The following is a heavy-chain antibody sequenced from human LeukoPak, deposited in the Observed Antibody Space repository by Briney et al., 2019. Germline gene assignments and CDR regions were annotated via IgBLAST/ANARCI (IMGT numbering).Heavy chain of an antibody. Sequence: SETLSLTCTVSGGSISSSSYYWGWIRQPPGKGLECIGEINHSGSTNYNPSLESRVTISVDTSKSQFSLKLSSVTAADTAVYYCARRDGEYSSSSVDYWGQGTLVTVSS. CDR3: ARRDGEYSSSSVDY. D-gene: IGHD6-6*01. J-gene: IGHJ4*02. CDR1: GGSISSSSYY. V-gene: IGHV4-39*07. CDR2: INHSGST.